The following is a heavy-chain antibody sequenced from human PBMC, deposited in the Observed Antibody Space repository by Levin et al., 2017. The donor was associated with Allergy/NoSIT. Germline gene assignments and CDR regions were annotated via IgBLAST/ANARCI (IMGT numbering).Heavy chain of an antibody. V-gene: IGHV1-8*01. Sequence: ASVKVSCRASGYTFSSYDINWVRQATGQGLEWMGWMNPNSGNTGYAQKFQGRITMTRKTSISTAHMELSSLRSEDTAVYYCARGYYYDSGGGIDYWGQGTLVTVSS. CDR1: GYTFSSYD. CDR2: MNPNSGNT. J-gene: IGHJ4*02. CDR3: ARGYYYDSGGGIDY. D-gene: IGHD3-22*01.